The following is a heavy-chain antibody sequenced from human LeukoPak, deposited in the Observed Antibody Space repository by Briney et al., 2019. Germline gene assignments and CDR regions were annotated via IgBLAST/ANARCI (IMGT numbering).Heavy chain of an antibody. CDR1: AYSISSGYY. Sequence: PSETLSLTCTVSAYSISSGYYWGWIRQPPGKGLEWIGSIYHSGSTYYNPSLKSRVTISVDTSKNQFSLKLSSVTAADTAVYYCATGGYSSGWAYWYFDLWGRGTLVTVSS. CDR2: IYHSGST. J-gene: IGHJ2*01. D-gene: IGHD6-19*01. CDR3: ATGGYSSGWAYWYFDL. V-gene: IGHV4-38-2*02.